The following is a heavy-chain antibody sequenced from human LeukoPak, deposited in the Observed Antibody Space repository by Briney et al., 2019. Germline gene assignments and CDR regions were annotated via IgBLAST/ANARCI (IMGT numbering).Heavy chain of an antibody. CDR2: IYYSGST. J-gene: IGHJ4*02. CDR3: ARLADQGQWEPLDY. Sequence: SETLSLTCTVSGGSISSSSYYWGWIRQPPGKGLKWIGSIYYSGSTYYNPSLKSRVTISVDTSKNQFSLKLSSVTAADTAVYYCARLADQGQWEPLDYWGQGTLVTVSS. V-gene: IGHV4-39*01. CDR1: GGSISSSSYY. D-gene: IGHD1-26*01.